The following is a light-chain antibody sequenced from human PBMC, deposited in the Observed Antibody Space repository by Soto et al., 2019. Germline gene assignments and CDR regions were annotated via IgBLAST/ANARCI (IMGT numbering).Light chain of an antibody. CDR2: GAS. CDR3: MQGRPWPPIT. V-gene: IGKV3D-20*02. Sequence: IVLSHSACTLSLTPGETATLSCRAIQSVSTNYLAWYQQKPGQARRLFIYGASNRATGIPYRFSGSGSGTDFTLTISRLETEDVGVYCCMQGRPWPPITFGQRTRLEF. CDR1: QSVSTNY. J-gene: IGKJ5*01.